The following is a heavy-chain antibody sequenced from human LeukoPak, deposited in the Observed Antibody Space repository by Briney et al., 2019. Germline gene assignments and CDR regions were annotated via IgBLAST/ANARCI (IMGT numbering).Heavy chain of an antibody. V-gene: IGHV1-69*04. Sequence: SVKVSCKASGGTFSSYAISWVRQAPGQGLGWMGRIIPIFGIANYAQKFQGRVTITADKSTSTAYMELSSLRSEDTAVYYCARDQTRITGLFDYWGQGTLVTVSS. CDR2: IIPIFGIA. J-gene: IGHJ4*02. CDR3: ARDQTRITGLFDY. CDR1: GGTFSSYA. D-gene: IGHD1-20*01.